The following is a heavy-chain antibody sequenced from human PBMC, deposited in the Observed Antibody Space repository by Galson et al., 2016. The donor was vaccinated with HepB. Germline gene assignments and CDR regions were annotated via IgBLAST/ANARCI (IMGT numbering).Heavy chain of an antibody. Sequence: SETLSLTCNVSGGFINSISFYWGWIRQPPGKGLEWIGSVYHTGSAHYNPSLKRRVTISVDTSKNQFSLRLSSVTAADTAVYYCARDYSKGGYYFGMDVWGQGTVVSVSS. D-gene: IGHD4-11*01. V-gene: IGHV4-39*07. CDR1: GGFINSISFY. CDR3: ARDYSKGGYYFGMDV. J-gene: IGHJ6*02. CDR2: VYHTGSA.